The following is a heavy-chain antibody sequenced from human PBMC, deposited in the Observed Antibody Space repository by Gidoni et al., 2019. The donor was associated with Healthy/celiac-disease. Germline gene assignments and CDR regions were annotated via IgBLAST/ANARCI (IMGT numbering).Heavy chain of an antibody. CDR3: ARVSLRGAFLRFAHYGMDV. Sequence: EVQLVESGGGLVKPGGSLRLSCAASGFTFSSYSMNWVRQAPGKGLEWVSSISSSSSYIYYADSVKGRFTISRDNAKNSLYLQMNSLRAEDTAVYYCARVSLRGAFLRFAHYGMDVWGQGTTVTVSS. D-gene: IGHD3-3*02. CDR1: GFTFSSYS. J-gene: IGHJ6*02. V-gene: IGHV3-21*01. CDR2: ISSSSSYI.